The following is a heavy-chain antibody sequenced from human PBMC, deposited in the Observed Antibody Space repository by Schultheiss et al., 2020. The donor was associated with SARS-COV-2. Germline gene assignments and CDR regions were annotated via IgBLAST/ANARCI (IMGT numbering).Heavy chain of an antibody. CDR1: GYTFTSYD. V-gene: IGHV1-8*01. CDR3: ARDIIDSVVIISYYYYYGMDV. Sequence: ASVKVSCKASGYTFTSYDINWVRQATGQGLEWMGWMNPNSGNTGYSQKFQGRVTMTRNTSISTAYMELSSLRSEDTAVYYCARDIIDSVVIISYYYYYGMDVWGQGTTVTVSS. CDR2: MNPNSGNT. D-gene: IGHD3-22*01. J-gene: IGHJ6*02.